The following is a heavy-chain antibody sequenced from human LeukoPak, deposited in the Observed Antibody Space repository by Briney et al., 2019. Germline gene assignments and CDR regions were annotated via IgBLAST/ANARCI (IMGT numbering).Heavy chain of an antibody. V-gene: IGHV3-23*01. J-gene: IGHJ4*02. CDR1: GFTFSSYA. CDR2: ISGSGGST. D-gene: IGHD3-3*01. CDR3: AKGRNYDFWSGYYVAH. Sequence: SGGSLRLSCAASGFTFSSYAMSWVRQAPGKGLEWVSAISGSGGSTYYADSVKGRFTISRDNSKNTLYLQMNSLRAEDTAVYYCAKGRNYDFWSGYYVAHWGQGTLVTVSS.